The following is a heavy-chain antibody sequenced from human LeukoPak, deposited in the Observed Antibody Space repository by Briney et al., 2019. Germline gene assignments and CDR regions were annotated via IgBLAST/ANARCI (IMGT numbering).Heavy chain of an antibody. J-gene: IGHJ4*02. Sequence: PSETLSLTCTVSGGSISSGGYYWSWIRRHPGKGLEWIGYIYYSGSTYYNPSLKSRVTISLDRSKNQFSLKLSSVTAADTAVYYCARDLNYGDYVPYWGQGTLVTVSS. V-gene: IGHV4-31*03. CDR2: IYYSGST. D-gene: IGHD4-17*01. CDR3: ARDLNYGDYVPY. CDR1: GGSISSGGYY.